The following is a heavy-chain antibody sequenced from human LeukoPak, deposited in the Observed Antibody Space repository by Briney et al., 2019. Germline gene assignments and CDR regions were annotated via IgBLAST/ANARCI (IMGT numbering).Heavy chain of an antibody. D-gene: IGHD4-23*01. V-gene: IGHV1-69*04. CDR1: GGTFSSYA. Sequence: ASVKVSCKASGGTFSSYAISWVRQAPGQGLEWMGRIIPILGIANYAQKFQGRVTITADKSTSTAYMELSSLRSEDTAVYYCASYVPDYGGNSGPDYYYYYGMDVWGQGTTVTVSS. CDR3: ASYVPDYGGNSGPDYYYYYGMDV. CDR2: IIPILGIA. J-gene: IGHJ6*02.